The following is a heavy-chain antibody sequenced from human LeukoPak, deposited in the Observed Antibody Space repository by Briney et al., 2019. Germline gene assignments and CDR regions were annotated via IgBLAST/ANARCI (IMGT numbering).Heavy chain of an antibody. CDR1: GGSFSGYY. D-gene: IGHD6-13*01. V-gene: IGHV4-34*01. CDR3: ARQGDSRSWYDLDWFAP. J-gene: IGHJ5*02. CDR2: IKHSGST. Sequence: PSETLSLTCAVYGGSFSGYYWSWIRQPPGKGLEWIGEIKHSGSTNYNPSLKSRVTISLDTSKNQFSLKLSSVTAADTAVYYCARQGDSRSWYDLDWFAPWGQGFLVTVSA.